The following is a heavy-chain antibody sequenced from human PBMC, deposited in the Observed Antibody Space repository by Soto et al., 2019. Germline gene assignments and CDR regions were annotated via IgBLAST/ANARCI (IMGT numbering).Heavy chain of an antibody. CDR1: GGCIISYN. V-gene: IGHV4-4*07. Sequence: TVSGKSIVLGGCIISYNWSWIRQPAGKGLEWIGRIYTSGSTNYNPSLKSRVTMSVDTSKNQFSLKLSSVTAADTAVYYCARDGSSGCVFDYWGQGTLVTVSS. J-gene: IGHJ4*02. CDR2: IYTSGST. D-gene: IGHD6-19*01. CDR3: ARDGSSGCVFDY.